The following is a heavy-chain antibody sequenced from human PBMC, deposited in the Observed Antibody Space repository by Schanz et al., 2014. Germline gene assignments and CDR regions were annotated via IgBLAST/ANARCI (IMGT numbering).Heavy chain of an antibody. Sequence: EVQLEESGGGLVQPGGSLRLSCAASGFTFSAFAMSWVRQAPGKGLEWVSAITSSGTSKFYADSVKGRFTISRDNAKNTLYLQMNTLSAEDTAVYYCGNPWDPYGLGSLGYWGQGTLVIVSS. CDR3: GNPWDPYGLGSLGY. J-gene: IGHJ4*02. D-gene: IGHD3-10*01. V-gene: IGHV3-23*04. CDR2: ITSSGTSK. CDR1: GFTFSAFA.